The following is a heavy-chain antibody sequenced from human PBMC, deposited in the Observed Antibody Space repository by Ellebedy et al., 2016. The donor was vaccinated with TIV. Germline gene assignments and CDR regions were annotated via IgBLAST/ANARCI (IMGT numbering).Heavy chain of an antibody. D-gene: IGHD6-19*01. V-gene: IGHV4-59*01. J-gene: IGHJ4*02. CDR2: LYHTGIT. CDR3: ARGASGWFFDN. CDR1: GGSIRTSS. Sequence: MPSETLSLTCTVSGGSIRTSSWSWIRQPPGKGLEWIGCLYHTGITNYNPSLKSQVTMSVDVSKSQFSLNLGSVIAADTAIYYCARGASGWFFDNWGQGTLVTVSS.